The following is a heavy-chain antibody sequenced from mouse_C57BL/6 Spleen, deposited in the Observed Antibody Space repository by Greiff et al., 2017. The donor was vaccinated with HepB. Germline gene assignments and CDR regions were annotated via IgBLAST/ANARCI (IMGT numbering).Heavy chain of an antibody. V-gene: IGHV14-1*01. J-gene: IGHJ2*01. CDR2: IDPEDGDT. D-gene: IGHD1-1*01. CDR3: TTGHYYGSSYRY. CDR1: GFNIKDYY. Sequence: VQLKQSGAELVRPGASVKLSCTASGFNIKDYYMHWVKQRPEQGLEWIGRIDPEDGDTEYAPKFQGKATMTADTSSNTAYLQLSSLTSEDTAAYYCTTGHYYGSSYRYWGQGTTLTVSS.